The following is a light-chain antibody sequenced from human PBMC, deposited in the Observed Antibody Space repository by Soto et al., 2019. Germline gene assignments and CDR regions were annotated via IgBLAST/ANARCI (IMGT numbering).Light chain of an antibody. CDR3: QQYETFSGT. Sequence: VGDRVTITCRASQSISSYLNWYQQKPGKAXKLXXYAASSLQSGVPSRFSGSGYGTDFTLTVSSLQPDDFATYYCQQYETFSGTFGPGNKVDIK. CDR1: QSISSY. V-gene: IGKV1-39*01. J-gene: IGKJ1*01. CDR2: AAS.